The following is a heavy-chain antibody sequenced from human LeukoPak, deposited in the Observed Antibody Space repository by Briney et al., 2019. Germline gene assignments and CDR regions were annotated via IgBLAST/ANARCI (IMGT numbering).Heavy chain of an antibody. J-gene: IGHJ3*02. V-gene: IGHV3-48*04. CDR3: ARETGVSANDFWSGYSHDAFDI. D-gene: IGHD3-3*01. CDR2: ISSSSSTI. Sequence: PGGSLRLSCAASGFTFSSYSMNWVRQAPGKGLEWVSYISSSSSTIYCADSVKGRFPISRDNAKNSLYPQMNSLRAEDTAVYYCARETGVSANDFWSGYSHDAFDIWGQGTMVTVSS. CDR1: GFTFSSYS.